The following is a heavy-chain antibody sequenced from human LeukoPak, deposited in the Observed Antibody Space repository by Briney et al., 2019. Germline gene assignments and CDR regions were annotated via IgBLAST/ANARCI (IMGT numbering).Heavy chain of an antibody. CDR1: GYSISSGYY. D-gene: IGHD3-3*01. J-gene: IGHJ4*02. CDR2: IYHSGST. Sequence: PSETLSLTCAVSGYSISSGYYWGWIRQPPGKGLEWIGSIYHSGSTYYNPSLKSRVTISVDTSKSQFSLKLSSVTAADTAVCYCARAETSNYDFWSGYQYYFDYWGQGTLVTVSS. V-gene: IGHV4-38-2*01. CDR3: ARAETSNYDFWSGYQYYFDY.